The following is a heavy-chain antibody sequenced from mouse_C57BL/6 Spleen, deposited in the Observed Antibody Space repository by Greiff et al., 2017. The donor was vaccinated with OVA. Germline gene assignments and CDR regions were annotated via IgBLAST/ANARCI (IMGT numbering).Heavy chain of an antibody. CDR3: ARATTVVATGWWYFDV. CDR1: GYTFTTYP. V-gene: IGHV1-47*01. D-gene: IGHD1-1*01. Sequence: LVESGAELVKPGASVKMSCKASGYTFTTYPIEWMKQNHGKSLEWIGNFHPYNDDTKYNEKFKGKATLTVEKSSSTVYLELSRLTSDDSAVYYCARATTVVATGWWYFDVWGTGTTVTVSS. CDR2: FHPYNDDT. J-gene: IGHJ1*03.